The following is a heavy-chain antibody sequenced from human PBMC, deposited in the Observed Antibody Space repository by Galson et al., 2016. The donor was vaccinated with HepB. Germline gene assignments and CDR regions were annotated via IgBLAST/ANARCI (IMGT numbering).Heavy chain of an antibody. CDR2: ISSSSSTI. Sequence: LRLSCAASGFTFSDYYMSWIRQAPGKGLEWVSYISSSSSTIYHADSVKGRFTISRNNAKNSLYLQMNSLRAEDTAVYYCARAGPVAGTRVPFDYWGQGTLVTVSS. J-gene: IGHJ4*02. D-gene: IGHD6-19*01. V-gene: IGHV3-11*01. CDR3: ARAGPVAGTRVPFDY. CDR1: GFTFSDYY.